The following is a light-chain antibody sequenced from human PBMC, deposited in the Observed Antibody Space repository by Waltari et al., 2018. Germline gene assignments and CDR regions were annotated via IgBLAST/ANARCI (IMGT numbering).Light chain of an antibody. CDR2: WAS. CDR3: QQYYTNPQT. V-gene: IGKV4-1*01. J-gene: IGKJ1*01. Sequence: DIVMTQSPDSLAVSLGERATINCKSSQSVLHNSNNKNYVAWYQQKLGQPPELLIYWASTRESGVPDRFSGSGSGTDFTLTISSLQAEDVAVYYCQQYYTNPQTFGQGTKVEIK. CDR1: QSVLHNSNNKNY.